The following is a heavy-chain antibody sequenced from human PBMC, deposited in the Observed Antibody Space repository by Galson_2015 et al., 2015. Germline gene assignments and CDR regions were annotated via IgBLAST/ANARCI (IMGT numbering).Heavy chain of an antibody. CDR3: ARINERRVSDY. J-gene: IGHJ4*02. CDR2: IDWDDDK. V-gene: IGHV2-70*04. D-gene: IGHD1-1*01. CDR1: GFSLSTSGMR. Sequence: PALVKPTQTLTLTCTFSGFSLSTSGMRVTWIRQPPGEALEWLARIDWDDDKFYNTSLKTRLSISKDTSKNQVVLTMTNMDPVDTATYYCARINERRVSDYWGQGTLVTVSS.